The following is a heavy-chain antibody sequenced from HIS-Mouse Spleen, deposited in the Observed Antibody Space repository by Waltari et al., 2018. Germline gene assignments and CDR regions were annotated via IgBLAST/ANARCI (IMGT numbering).Heavy chain of an antibody. CDR2: IYYSGST. Sequence: QLQLQESGPGLVKPSETLSLTCTVSGGSISSSSYYWGWIRQPPGKGLEWIGSIYYSGSTYHNPSLTSRVTISVDTSKNQFSLKLSSVTAADTAVYYCAREIPYSSSWYDWYFDLWGRGTLVTVSS. J-gene: IGHJ2*01. CDR1: GGSISSSSYY. D-gene: IGHD6-13*01. CDR3: AREIPYSSSWYDWYFDL. V-gene: IGHV4-39*07.